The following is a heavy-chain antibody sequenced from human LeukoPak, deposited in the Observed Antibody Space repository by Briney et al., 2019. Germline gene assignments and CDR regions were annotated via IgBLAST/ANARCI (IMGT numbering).Heavy chain of an antibody. D-gene: IGHD6-13*01. J-gene: IGHJ4*02. CDR2: ISSSSSTI. CDR3: AREGIVAAGTQIEY. V-gene: IGHV3-48*02. Sequence: PGGALRLSCAASEFTFSSYTMNWVRQAPGKGREWVSYISSSSSTIYYADSVKGRFTISRDNAKNSLYLQMNSLRDEDTAVYYCAREGIVAAGTQIEYWGQGTLVTVSS. CDR1: EFTFSSYT.